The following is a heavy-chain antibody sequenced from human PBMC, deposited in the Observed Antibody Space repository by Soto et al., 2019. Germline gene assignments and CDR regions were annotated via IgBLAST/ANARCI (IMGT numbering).Heavy chain of an antibody. J-gene: IGHJ4*02. CDR2: MNPNNGNA. CDR3: ARRKERSGPNYFDS. CDR1: GYTFITYD. Sequence: QVQLVQSGAEVKKPGASVKVSCKASGYTFITYDINWVRQAAGQGLEWMGWMNPNNGNAGYAQKFKFRVTMTRNTSISTAYMELSSLRFDDTAVYFCARRKERSGPNYFDSWGQGSLVTVAS. V-gene: IGHV1-8*01. D-gene: IGHD6-25*01.